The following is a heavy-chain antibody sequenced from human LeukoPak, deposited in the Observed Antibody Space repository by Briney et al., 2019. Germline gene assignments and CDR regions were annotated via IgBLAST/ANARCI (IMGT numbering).Heavy chain of an antibody. Sequence: GGSLRLSCAASGFTFSSYAMHWVRQAPGKGLEWVAVISYDGSNKYYADSVKGRFTISRDNSKNTLYLQMNSLRAEDTAVYYCAGPPPYFDYWGQGTLVTVSS. V-gene: IGHV3-30-3*01. J-gene: IGHJ4*02. CDR1: GFTFSSYA. CDR2: ISYDGSNK. CDR3: AGPPPYFDY.